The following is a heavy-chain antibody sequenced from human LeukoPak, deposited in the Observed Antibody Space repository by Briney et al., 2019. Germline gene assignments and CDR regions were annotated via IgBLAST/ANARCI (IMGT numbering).Heavy chain of an antibody. CDR1: GLTSATYW. Sequence: QPGGSLRLSWAVDGLTSATYWMDCVRLVPGSGLGWVPRIYEDGSRTSYAVSVKGRFTISRDNAKNTVFLQMNSLRVEDTAVYYCGRDNAATGNIFDYWGQGTLVTVSS. CDR3: GRDNAATGNIFDY. CDR2: IYEDGSRT. J-gene: IGHJ4*02. V-gene: IGHV3-74*01. D-gene: IGHD1-1*01.